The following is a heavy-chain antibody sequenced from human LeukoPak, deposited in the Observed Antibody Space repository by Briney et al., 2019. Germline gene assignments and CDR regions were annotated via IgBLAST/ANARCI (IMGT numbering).Heavy chain of an antibody. CDR2: ISHSGTT. CDR1: GGSISTYS. J-gene: IGHJ4*02. CDR3: ARWDDSAWAFGN. D-gene: IGHD6-19*01. V-gene: IGHV4-59*08. Sequence: ETLSLTCIVSGGSISTYSWNWIRQSPGKGLEWVGYISHSGTTSYDSYFRSRVTISVDTSNNQLSLKLTSVTAADTAVYYCARWDDSAWAFGNWGPGTLVTVSS.